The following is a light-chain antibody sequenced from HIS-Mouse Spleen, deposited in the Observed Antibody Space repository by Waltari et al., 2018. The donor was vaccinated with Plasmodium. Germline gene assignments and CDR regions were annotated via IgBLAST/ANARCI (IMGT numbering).Light chain of an antibody. CDR2: DVS. CDR3: CSYAGSYTYV. J-gene: IGLJ1*01. CDR1: SSDVGGYNY. V-gene: IGLV2-11*01. Sequence: QSALTQPRSVSGSPGRSVPLSCTGTSSDVGGYNYVSWYQQHPGKAPKLMIYDVSKRPSGVPDRFSGSKSGNTASLTISGLQAEDEADYYCCSYAGSYTYVFGTGTKVTVL.